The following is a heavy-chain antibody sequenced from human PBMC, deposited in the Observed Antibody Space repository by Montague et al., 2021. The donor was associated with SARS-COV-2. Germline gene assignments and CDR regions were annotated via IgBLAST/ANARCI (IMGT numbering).Heavy chain of an antibody. CDR3: ARPLVRGVPKAFDI. J-gene: IGHJ3*02. D-gene: IGHD3-10*01. V-gene: IGHV4-39*01. Sequence: SETLSLTCTVSGGSITRNYYWGWIRQPPGKGLEWVGNIYYSGTTFINPSLKSRVTISVDASKNPFSLNLTSVTAADTAVYYCARPLVRGVPKAFDIWGQGALVIVSS. CDR2: IYYSGTT. CDR1: GGSITRNYY.